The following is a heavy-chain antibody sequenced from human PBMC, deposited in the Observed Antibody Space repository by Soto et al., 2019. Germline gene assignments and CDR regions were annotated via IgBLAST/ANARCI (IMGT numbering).Heavy chain of an antibody. Sequence: QVQLVQSGAEVKKPGSSVKVSCKASGGTFSRYTINWVRQAPGQGLEWMGRIIPIAAIANYTQKFQGRVNITVDKSSTTAYMELSSLRSDDTAVYYFAGGSTIVRGAPSWFDPWGQGTLVTVSS. J-gene: IGHJ5*02. CDR1: GGTFSRYT. CDR2: IIPIAAIA. V-gene: IGHV1-69*02. D-gene: IGHD3-10*01. CDR3: AGGSTIVRGAPSWFDP.